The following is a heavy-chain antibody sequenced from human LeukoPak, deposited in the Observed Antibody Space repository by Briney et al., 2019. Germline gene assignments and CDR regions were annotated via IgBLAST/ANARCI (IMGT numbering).Heavy chain of an antibody. J-gene: IGHJ4*02. D-gene: IGHD1-26*01. CDR1: GDSVSSSSAA. CDR2: TYYYKSKSYN. Sequence: SQTLSLTCAISGDSVSSSSAAWNWIRQSPSRGLEWLGRTYYYKSKSYNDFAVSVKSRITISPDTSKNQFSLQLNSVTPEDTAVYYCARDGATRTGATTPFDYWGQGTLVTVSS. CDR3: ARDGATRTGATTPFDY. V-gene: IGHV6-1*01.